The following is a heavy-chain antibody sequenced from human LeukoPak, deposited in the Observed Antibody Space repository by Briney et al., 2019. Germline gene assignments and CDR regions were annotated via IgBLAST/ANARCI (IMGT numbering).Heavy chain of an antibody. CDR3: ARGYSSSSPVDY. Sequence: PGGSLRLSCAASGFTFSSYAMHWVRQAPGKGLEYVSAISSNGGSTYYANSVKGRFTISRDNSKNTLYLQMGSLRAEDMAVYYCARGYSSSSPVDYWGQGTLVTVSS. J-gene: IGHJ4*02. CDR2: ISSNGGST. D-gene: IGHD6-6*01. V-gene: IGHV3-64*01. CDR1: GFTFSSYA.